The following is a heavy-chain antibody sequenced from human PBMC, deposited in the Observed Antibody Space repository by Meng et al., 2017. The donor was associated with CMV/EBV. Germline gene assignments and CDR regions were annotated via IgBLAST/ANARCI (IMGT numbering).Heavy chain of an antibody. CDR3: ARGRYYYDSSGYAYFDY. V-gene: IGHV4-38-2*02. D-gene: IGHD3-22*01. J-gene: IGHJ4*02. CDR2: INHSGST. CDR1: GYSISSGYY. Sequence: SETLSLTCTVSGYSISSGYYWGWIRQPPGKGLEWIGEINHSGSTNYNPSLKSRVTISVDTSKNQFSLKLSSVTAADTAVYYCARGRYYYDSSGYAYFDYWGQGTLVTVSS.